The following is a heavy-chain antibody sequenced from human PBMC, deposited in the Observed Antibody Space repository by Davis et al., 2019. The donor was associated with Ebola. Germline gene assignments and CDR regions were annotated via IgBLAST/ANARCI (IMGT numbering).Heavy chain of an antibody. V-gene: IGHV5-51*01. D-gene: IGHD7-27*01. CDR2: IYPGDSDA. CDR3: ARRFNWGNSPHFDY. CDR1: GYSFTSYW. J-gene: IGHJ4*02. Sequence: KVSCKGSGYSFTSYWIAWVRQMPGKGLEWMGIIYPGDSDARYSPSFQGQVTISADKSISTAYLQWSSLKASDTAMYYCARRFNWGNSPHFDYWGQGTLVTVSS.